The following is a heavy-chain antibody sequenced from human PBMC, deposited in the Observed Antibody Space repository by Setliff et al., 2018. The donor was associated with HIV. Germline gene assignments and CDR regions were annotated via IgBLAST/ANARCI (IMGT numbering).Heavy chain of an antibody. J-gene: IGHJ4*02. CDR2: IYYGGST. CDR3: ARVGYHGSGRYSFDY. V-gene: IGHV4-39*07. Sequence: SETLSLTCTVSGGPISSSNYYWSWIRQPPGKGLEWIGTIYYGGSTKYNPSLKSRVTISADTSKNQFSLNLSSVTAAETAVYYCARVGYHGSGRYSFDYWGQGTLVTVSS. D-gene: IGHD3-10*01. CDR1: GGPISSSNYY.